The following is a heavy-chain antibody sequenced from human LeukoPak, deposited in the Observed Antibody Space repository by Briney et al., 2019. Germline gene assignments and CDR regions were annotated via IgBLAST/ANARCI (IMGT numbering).Heavy chain of an antibody. Sequence: ASVKVSCKASGYTFTSYGISWVRQAPGQGLEWMGWISAYNGNTNYAQKLQGRVTMTTDTSTSTAYMELRSLRSDDTAVYYCAREEREWYYYDSSGYYFGWSDYWGQGTLVTVSS. CDR1: GYTFTSYG. CDR2: ISAYNGNT. D-gene: IGHD3-22*01. V-gene: IGHV1-18*01. J-gene: IGHJ4*02. CDR3: AREEREWYYYDSSGYYFGWSDY.